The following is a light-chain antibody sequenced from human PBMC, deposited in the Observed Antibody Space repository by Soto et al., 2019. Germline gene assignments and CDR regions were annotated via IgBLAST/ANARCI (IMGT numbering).Light chain of an antibody. CDR1: QTINNK. CDR3: QQYFSWRT. V-gene: IGKV3-15*01. Sequence: EIVMTQSPTTLSVSPGERATLSCRASQTINNKLAWYQQKPGQAPRLLIYAASTRATGIPARFSGSGSGTDFTLTISSLQSEDFAVYYCQQYFSWRTFGQGTNVDIK. CDR2: AAS. J-gene: IGKJ1*01.